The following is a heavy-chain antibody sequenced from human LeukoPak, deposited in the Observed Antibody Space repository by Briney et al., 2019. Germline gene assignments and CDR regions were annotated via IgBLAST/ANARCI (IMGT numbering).Heavy chain of an antibody. D-gene: IGHD5-12*01. Sequence: SQTLSLTCTVAGGSLTSGSYYWSWIRQPAGKGLEWIGRIYTSGSTNYNPSLKSRVTISVDTSKNQFSLKLSSVTAADTAVYYCARGDRGYSGYDPAYYFDYWGQGTLVTVSS. CDR3: ARGDRGYSGYDPAYYFDY. CDR1: GGSLTSGSYY. CDR2: IYTSGST. J-gene: IGHJ4*02. V-gene: IGHV4-61*02.